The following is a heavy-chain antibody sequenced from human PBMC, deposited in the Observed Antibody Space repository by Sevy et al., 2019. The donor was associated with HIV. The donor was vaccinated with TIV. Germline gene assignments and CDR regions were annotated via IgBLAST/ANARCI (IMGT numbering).Heavy chain of an antibody. CDR3: AKFGDYYDSGGYYWYFDF. V-gene: IGHV3-23*01. Sequence: GSLRLSCAASGFIFSDYAMSWVRQAPGKGLEWVSSISGGDDSTYYAGSVKGRFTVSRANSKNTLYRQMNTLRAEDTALYYCAKFGDYYDSGGYYWYFDFWGRGTLVTVSS. CDR1: GFIFSDYA. D-gene: IGHD3-22*01. CDR2: ISGGDDST. J-gene: IGHJ2*01.